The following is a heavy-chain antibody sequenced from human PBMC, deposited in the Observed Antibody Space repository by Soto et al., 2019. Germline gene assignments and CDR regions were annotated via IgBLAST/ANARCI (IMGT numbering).Heavy chain of an antibody. Sequence: QVQLVQSGAEVKKPGASVKVSCKASGYTFTSYDINWVRQATGQGLEWMGWMNPNSGNTGYAQKFQGRVTMTRNTSISTAYNEPSSLRSEDPAGYYCARGINYYYSGDDDFDIWGQGTMVTVSS. CDR2: MNPNSGNT. CDR3: ARGINYYYSGDDDFDI. D-gene: IGHD3-10*01. J-gene: IGHJ3*02. V-gene: IGHV1-8*01. CDR1: GYTFTSYD.